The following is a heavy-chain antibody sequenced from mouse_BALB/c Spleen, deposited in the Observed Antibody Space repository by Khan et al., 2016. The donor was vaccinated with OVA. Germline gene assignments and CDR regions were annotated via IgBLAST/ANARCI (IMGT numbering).Heavy chain of an antibody. Sequence: QVTLKESGPGILQPSQTLSLTCSLSGFSLSSSGMGVAWIRQPSGKGLEWLAHIWWDDDKRYNPALTSRLTIPKDTSRNQVFLKIASVDTADTATYYCARIGWLLDYAMDYWGQGTSVTVSS. D-gene: IGHD2-3*01. CDR3: ARIGWLLDYAMDY. CDR2: IWWDDDK. J-gene: IGHJ4*01. V-gene: IGHV8-8*01. CDR1: GFSLSSSGMG.